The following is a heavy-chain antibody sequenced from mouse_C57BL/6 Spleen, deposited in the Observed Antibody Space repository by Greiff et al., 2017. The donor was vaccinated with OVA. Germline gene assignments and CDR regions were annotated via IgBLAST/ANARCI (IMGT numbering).Heavy chain of an antibody. CDR3: AAGAAQASWAY. Sequence: VQLQQSGAELARPGASVKMSCKASGYTFTSYTMHWVKQRPGQGLEWIGYINPSSGYTKYNQKFKDKATLTADKSSSTADMQLSSLTSEDSAVYYCAAGAAQASWAYWGQGTLVTVSA. J-gene: IGHJ3*01. V-gene: IGHV1-4*01. CDR1: GYTFTSYT. D-gene: IGHD3-2*02. CDR2: INPSSGYT.